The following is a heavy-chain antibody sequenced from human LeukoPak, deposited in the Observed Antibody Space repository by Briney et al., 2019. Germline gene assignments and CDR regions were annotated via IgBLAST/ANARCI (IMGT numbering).Heavy chain of an antibody. CDR3: AKEPLRMATIPYFDY. CDR2: IRYDGSNK. D-gene: IGHD5-24*01. CDR1: GFTFSSYG. J-gene: IGHJ4*02. V-gene: IGHV3-30*02. Sequence: GGPLRLSCAASGFTFSSYGMHWVRQAPGKGLEWVAFIRYDGSNKYYADSVKGRFTISRDNSKNTLYLQMNSLRAEDTAVYYCAKEPLRMATIPYFDYWGQGTLVTVSS.